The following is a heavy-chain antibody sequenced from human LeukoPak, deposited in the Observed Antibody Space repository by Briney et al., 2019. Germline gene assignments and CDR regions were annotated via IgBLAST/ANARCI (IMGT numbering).Heavy chain of an antibody. D-gene: IGHD4-17*01. V-gene: IGHV3-48*02. CDR2: ISSSSSGTI. J-gene: IGHJ4*02. CDR1: GFTLSSYI. Sequence: GGSLRLSCAASGFTLSSYIMNWVRQAPGKGLEWVSYISSSSSGTIFYADSVKGRFTISRDNAKNSLHLQMNSLRDEDTAVYYCARSTVTPGYWGQGTLVTVSS. CDR3: ARSTVTPGY.